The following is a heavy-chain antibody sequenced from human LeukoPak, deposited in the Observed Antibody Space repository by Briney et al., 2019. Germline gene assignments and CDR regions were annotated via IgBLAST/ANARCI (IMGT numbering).Heavy chain of an antibody. V-gene: IGHV3-74*01. CDR3: AKGLVPAANPVRFDY. J-gene: IGHJ4*02. CDR2: INTDGSRT. CDR1: GFTFSSYW. Sequence: GGSLRLSCAASGFTFSSYWMHWVRQAPGKGLVWVSHINTDGSRTNYADSVKGRFTISRDNAKNTVYLQMNSLRAEDTAVYYCAKGLVPAANPVRFDYWGQGTLVTVSS. D-gene: IGHD2-2*01.